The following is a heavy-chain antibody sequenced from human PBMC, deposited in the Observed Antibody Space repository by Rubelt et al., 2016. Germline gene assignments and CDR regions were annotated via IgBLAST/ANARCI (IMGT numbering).Heavy chain of an antibody. CDR1: GFTFSRYA. J-gene: IGHJ6*02. CDR3: AKAQPRRGFWSGYFGYGMDV. Sequence: SRGGLVQPGGSLRVSCAASGFTFSRYAMNWVRQAPGKGLEWVAAISGSGGSTFYADSVKGRFTISRDNSKTTLYLQMNSLRAEATAVYYCAKAQPRRGFWSGYFGYGMDVWGQGTTVTVSS. CDR2: ISGSGGST. D-gene: IGHD3-3*01. V-gene: IGHV3-23*01.